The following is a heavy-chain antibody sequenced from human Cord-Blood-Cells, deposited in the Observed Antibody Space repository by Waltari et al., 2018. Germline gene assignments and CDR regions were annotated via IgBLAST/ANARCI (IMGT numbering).Heavy chain of an antibody. CDR3: ASSTYGVPIMGYYFDY. V-gene: IGHV4-4*02. Sequence: QVQLQESGPGLVKPSGTLSLTCAVSGGSISSSNWWSWVRQPPGKGREWIGEIYHSGSTNYNPSRKSRFTISVDKSKNQFSLKLSSVTAADTAVYYCASSTYGVPIMGYYFDYWGQGTLVTVSS. CDR2: IYHSGST. CDR1: GGSISSSNW. J-gene: IGHJ4*02. D-gene: IGHD4-17*01.